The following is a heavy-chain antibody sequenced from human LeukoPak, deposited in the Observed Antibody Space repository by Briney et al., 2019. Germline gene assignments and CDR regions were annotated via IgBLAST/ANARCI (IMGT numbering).Heavy chain of an antibody. CDR2: IIPILGVE. Sequence: SVKVSCKAPGGTFSSHSLNWVRQAPGQGLEWMGRIIPILGVENYAQNFQGRATITADKSTSTSYMELSSLRFEDTALYYCARDRGMATGGFDYWGQGTLVTVSS. D-gene: IGHD1-26*01. CDR3: ARDRGMATGGFDY. V-gene: IGHV1-69*04. CDR1: GGTFSSHS. J-gene: IGHJ4*02.